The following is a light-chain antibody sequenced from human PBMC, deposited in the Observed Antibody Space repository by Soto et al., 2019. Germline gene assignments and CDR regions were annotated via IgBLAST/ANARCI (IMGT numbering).Light chain of an antibody. Sequence: DIQMTQSPSSLSASVGDRVTITCRASQSSSSYLNWYQQKPGKAPKLLIYAASSLQSGVPSRFSGSGSGTDFTRTISSLQPEDFATYYCQQSYSTPWTFGQGTKVEIK. CDR2: AAS. V-gene: IGKV1-39*01. CDR1: QSSSSY. CDR3: QQSYSTPWT. J-gene: IGKJ1*01.